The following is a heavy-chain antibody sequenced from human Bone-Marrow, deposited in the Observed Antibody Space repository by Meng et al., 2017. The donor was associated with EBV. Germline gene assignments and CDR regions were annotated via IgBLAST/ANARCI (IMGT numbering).Heavy chain of an antibody. V-gene: IGHV4-34*01. D-gene: IGHD6-25*01. CDR2: INHSGST. J-gene: IGHJ5*02. Sequence: VQLDQWGAGLLNPSETLSRTCAVHGGSFSGYYWTLIRQPPGKGLEWIGEINHSGSTNYNPSLKSRVTISVDTSKNQFSLKLSSVTAADTAVYYCATQRRDTDWFDPWGQGTLVTVSS. CDR1: GGSFSGYY. CDR3: ATQRRDTDWFDP.